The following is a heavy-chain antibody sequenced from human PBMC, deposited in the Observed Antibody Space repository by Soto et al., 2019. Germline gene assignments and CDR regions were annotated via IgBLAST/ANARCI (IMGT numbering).Heavy chain of an antibody. CDR3: ASVVTATLTFDY. CDR1: GGTFSSYA. D-gene: IGHD2-21*02. Sequence: ASVKVSCKASGGTFSSYAISWVRQAPGQGLEWMGGIIPIFGTANYAQKFQGRVTITADKSTSTAYMELSSLRSEDTAVYYCASVVTATLTFDYWGQGTLVTVYS. J-gene: IGHJ4*02. CDR2: IIPIFGTA. V-gene: IGHV1-69*06.